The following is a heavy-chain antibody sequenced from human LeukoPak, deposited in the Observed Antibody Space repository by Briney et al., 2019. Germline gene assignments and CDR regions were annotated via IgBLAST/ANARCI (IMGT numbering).Heavy chain of an antibody. J-gene: IGHJ4*02. CDR1: GLTFDDYA. Sequence: PGGSLRLSCAASGLTFDDYAMHWVRQAPGKGLEWVSGVSWNSGNIGYADSVKGRFTISRDNAKNSLYLQMNSLRAEDTALYYCAKDHSSAGKYFDYWGQGTLVTVSS. CDR2: VSWNSGNI. V-gene: IGHV3-9*01. CDR3: AKDHSSAGKYFDY. D-gene: IGHD1-1*01.